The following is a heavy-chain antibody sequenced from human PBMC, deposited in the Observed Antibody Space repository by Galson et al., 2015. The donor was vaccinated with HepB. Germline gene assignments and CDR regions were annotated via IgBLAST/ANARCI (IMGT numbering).Heavy chain of an antibody. J-gene: IGHJ6*02. CDR2: IDPSDSYT. Sequence: QSGAEVKKPGESLRISCKGSGYSFTSYWISWVRQMPGKGLEWMGRIDPSDSYTNYSPSFQGHVTISADKSISTAYLQWSSLKASDTAMYYCARHYPIPHYDFWSGYPPGGNYYYGMDVWGQGTTVTVSS. CDR1: GYSFTSYW. CDR3: ARHYPIPHYDFWSGYPPGGNYYYGMDV. D-gene: IGHD3-3*01. V-gene: IGHV5-10-1*01.